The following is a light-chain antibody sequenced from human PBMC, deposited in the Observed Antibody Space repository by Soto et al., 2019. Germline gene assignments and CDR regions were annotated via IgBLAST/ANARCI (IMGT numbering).Light chain of an antibody. CDR2: GAS. CDR3: QQSFNTPYS. J-gene: IGKJ2*01. Sequence: DIQMTQSPSSLSASVGDRVTITCRASQSISIYLNWYKQKPGKAPQLLIYGASSLQSGVPSQFSGSGYGTDFTLTISSLQPEDFATYYCQQSFNTPYSFGQGTKLEIK. V-gene: IGKV1-39*01. CDR1: QSISIY.